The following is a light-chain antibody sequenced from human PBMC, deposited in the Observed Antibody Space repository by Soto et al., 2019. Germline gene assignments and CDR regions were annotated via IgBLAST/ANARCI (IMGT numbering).Light chain of an antibody. CDR2: DDT. Sequence: SYALTQPSSVSVAPGQTATITCGGATIRGKSVHWYQQKPGQAPILAVYDDTDRPSGIPERVSGSNSGTTATLTISRVEAGDEADYYCQVWDTVTSHVVFGGGTKLTVL. CDR3: QVWDTVTSHVV. V-gene: IGLV3-21*02. J-gene: IGLJ2*01. CDR1: TIRGKS.